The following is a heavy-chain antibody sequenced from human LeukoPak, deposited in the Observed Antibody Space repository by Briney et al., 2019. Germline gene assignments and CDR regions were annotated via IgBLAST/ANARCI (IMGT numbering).Heavy chain of an antibody. V-gene: IGHV4-59*08. CDR1: GGSISSYY. J-gene: IGHJ4*02. CDR3: ARGKLLWFGELSPYYFDY. Sequence: SETLSLTCTVSGGSISSYYWSWIRQPPGEGLEWIGYIYYSGSTNYNPSLKSRVTISVDTPKNQFSLKLSSVTAADTAVYYCARGKLLWFGELSPYYFDYWGQGTLVTVSS. D-gene: IGHD3-10*01. CDR2: IYYSGST.